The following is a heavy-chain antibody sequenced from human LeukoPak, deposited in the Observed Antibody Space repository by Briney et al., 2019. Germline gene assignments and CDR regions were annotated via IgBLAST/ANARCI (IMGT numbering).Heavy chain of an antibody. Sequence: ASVKVSCKASGYTFMSYSMHWVRQAPGQGLEWMGIINPSGGSTTYAQKFQGRVTMTRDTSTSTVYMELSSLRAEDTAVYYCARGCSGTYCTHYFQHRGQGTLVTVSS. CDR1: GYTFMSYS. CDR3: ARGCSGTYCTHYFQH. J-gene: IGHJ1*01. D-gene: IGHD1-26*01. CDR2: INPSGGST. V-gene: IGHV1-46*01.